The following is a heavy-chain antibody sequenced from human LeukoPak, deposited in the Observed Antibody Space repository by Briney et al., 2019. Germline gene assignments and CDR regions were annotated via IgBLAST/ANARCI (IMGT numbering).Heavy chain of an antibody. CDR1: GGSISSSSYY. J-gene: IGHJ3*02. CDR2: IYYSGST. Sequence: SETLSLTCTVSGGSISSSSYYWGWIRQPPGKGLEWIGSIYYSGSTYYNPSLKSRVTISVDTSKNQFSLKLSSVTAADTAVYYCARLYCSGGSCYAGDAFDIWGQGTMVTVSS. CDR3: ARLYCSGGSCYAGDAFDI. D-gene: IGHD2-15*01. V-gene: IGHV4-39*07.